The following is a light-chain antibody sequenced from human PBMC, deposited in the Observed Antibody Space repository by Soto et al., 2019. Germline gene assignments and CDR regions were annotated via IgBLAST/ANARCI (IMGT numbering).Light chain of an antibody. CDR3: QQRSNWPPIT. J-gene: IGKJ5*01. CDR1: QTVSSNY. V-gene: IGKV3D-20*02. Sequence: EIILTQSPDTLSLSPGERATLSCRASQTVSSNYLAWCQQRPGQAPRLLIYGASTRAAGIPDRFSGSGSGTDFTLTITRLEPEDSAVYYCQQRSNWPPITFGQGTRLETK. CDR2: GAS.